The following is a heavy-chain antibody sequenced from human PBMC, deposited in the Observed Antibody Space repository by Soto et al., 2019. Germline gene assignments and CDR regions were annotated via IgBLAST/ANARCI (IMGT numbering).Heavy chain of an antibody. CDR1: GGSTSSGGHY. D-gene: IGHD6-13*01. J-gene: IGHJ4*02. CDR3: ARHRDTSSRYLLPDY. V-gene: IGHV4-39*01. Sequence: PSETLSLTCTVSGGSTSSGGHYWGWIRQPPGKGLEWVGNIYYRGNTYYNPSLRSRVTISVDTSKNQFSLKVTSLTVADTAVYYCARHRDTSSRYLLPDYWGQGILVTVSS. CDR2: IYYRGNT.